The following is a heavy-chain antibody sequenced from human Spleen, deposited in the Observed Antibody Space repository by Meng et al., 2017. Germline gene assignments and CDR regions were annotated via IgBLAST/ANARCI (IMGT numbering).Heavy chain of an antibody. D-gene: IGHD3-10*01. V-gene: IGHV4-34*01. CDR3: AREVPRITMLNWFDP. CDR1: GGSFSDYY. CDR2: INHSGST. Sequence: QVQLQQWGAGLLKPSETLSLTCVVSGGSFSDYYWSWIRQPPGKGLEWIGEINHSGSTNYNPSLKSRVTISVDTSKNQFSLKLSSVTAADTAVYYCAREVPRITMLNWFDPWGQGTLVTVSS. J-gene: IGHJ5*02.